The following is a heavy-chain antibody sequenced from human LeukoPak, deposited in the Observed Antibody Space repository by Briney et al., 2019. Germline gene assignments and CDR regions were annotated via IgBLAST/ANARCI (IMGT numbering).Heavy chain of an antibody. V-gene: IGHV3-23*01. Sequence: PGGSLRLSCAASGFTSSNYAMGWVRQAPGKGLEWVSTVSGSGATTYYADSVKGRFTISRDTSKNTLYLQMNSLRDEDTALYYCARDLRGDYWGQGTPVTVSS. CDR1: GFTSSNYA. CDR2: VSGSGATT. CDR3: ARDLRGDY. J-gene: IGHJ4*02.